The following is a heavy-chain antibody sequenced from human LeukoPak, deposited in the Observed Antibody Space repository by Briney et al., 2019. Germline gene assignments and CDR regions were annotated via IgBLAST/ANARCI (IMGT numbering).Heavy chain of an antibody. CDR1: GASISGSGYY. Sequence: SETLSLTCTVSGASISGSGYYWGWIRQPPGRGLEWIVNIYDSGSTYYNASLQSRVTISIDTSENQFSLELSSVTDADTAVYYCARDVPLAYGGPYDYWGQGTLVTVSS. CDR2: IYDSGST. CDR3: ARDVPLAYGGPYDY. J-gene: IGHJ4*02. V-gene: IGHV4-39*07. D-gene: IGHD4-23*01.